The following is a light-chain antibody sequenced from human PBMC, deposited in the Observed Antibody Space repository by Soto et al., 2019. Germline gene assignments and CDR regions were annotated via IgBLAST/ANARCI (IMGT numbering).Light chain of an antibody. J-gene: IGKJ4*01. CDR3: QRYNNYPHT. CDR1: QAIGDS. V-gene: IGKV3-15*01. CDR2: DTS. Sequence: EIVLTQSPATLSVSLGDGVTLSCRASQAIGDSLAWYQHKPGKTPKLLIYDTSTRATGVPARFSGSRSGTEFTLTINSLQSEDFAIYYCQRYNNYPHTFGGGTKVERK.